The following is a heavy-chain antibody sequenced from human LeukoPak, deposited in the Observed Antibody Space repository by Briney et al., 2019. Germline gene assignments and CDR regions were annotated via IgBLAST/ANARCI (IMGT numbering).Heavy chain of an antibody. Sequence: SQTLSLTCTVSGGSINSGGYYWSWIRQHPGKGLEWIGYIYYSGSTYYNPSLKSRVTISVDTSKNQFSLKLSSVTAADTAVYYCARVRRMVSYFDLWGRGTLVTVSS. CDR1: GGSINSGGYY. V-gene: IGHV4-31*03. CDR3: ARVRRMVSYFDL. D-gene: IGHD5-18*01. CDR2: IYYSGST. J-gene: IGHJ2*01.